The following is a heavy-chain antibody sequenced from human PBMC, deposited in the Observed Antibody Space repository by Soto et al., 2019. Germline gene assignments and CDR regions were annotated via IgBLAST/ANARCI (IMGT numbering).Heavy chain of an antibody. V-gene: IGHV1-69*06. CDR2: IIPIFGTA. CDR1: GGTFSSYA. Sequence: QVQLVQSGAEVKKPGSSVKVSCKASGGTFSSYAISWVRQAPGQGLEWMGGIIPIFGTANYAQKFQGRVTITADKSTSTDYMELSSLRSEDTAVYYCARDPYRGSKGSVFYYYGMDVWGQGTTVTVSS. D-gene: IGHD2-21*01. J-gene: IGHJ6*02. CDR3: ARDPYRGSKGSVFYYYGMDV.